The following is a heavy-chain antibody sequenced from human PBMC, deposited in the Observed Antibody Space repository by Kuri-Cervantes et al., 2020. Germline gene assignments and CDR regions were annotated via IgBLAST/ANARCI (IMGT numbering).Heavy chain of an antibody. CDR3: ARETVLRAARAFDI. V-gene: IGHV3-13*01. J-gene: IGHJ3*02. CDR1: GFTFSSYD. D-gene: IGHD4-11*01. Sequence: GESLKISCAASGFTFSSYDMHWVRQAAGKGLEWVSAIGTAGDTYYPGSVKGRFTISRENAKNSLYLQMNSLRAGDTAVYYCARETVLRAARAFDIWGQGTMVTVSS. CDR2: IGTAGDT.